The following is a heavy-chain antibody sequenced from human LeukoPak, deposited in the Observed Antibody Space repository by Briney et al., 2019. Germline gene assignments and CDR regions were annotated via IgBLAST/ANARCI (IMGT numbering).Heavy chain of an antibody. V-gene: IGHV3-72*01. CDR2: ISNKANGYTT. CDR1: GFTFSDQY. J-gene: IGHJ6*02. D-gene: IGHD2-21*01. Sequence: GGSLRLSCAASGFTFSDQYIDWVRQAPGKGLDWVGRISNKANGYTTEYATSVKGRFTISRDNSKRTLYLQMNSLRAEDTAVYYCAKDGPTSACGVNCYAGCLDVWGQGTTVTVSS. CDR3: AKDGPTSACGVNCYAGCLDV.